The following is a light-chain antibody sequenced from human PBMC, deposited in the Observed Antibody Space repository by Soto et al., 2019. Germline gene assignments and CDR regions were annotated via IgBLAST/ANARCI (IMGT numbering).Light chain of an antibody. J-gene: IGKJ2*01. Sequence: DIQMTQSPSSLSASVGDRVTITCRASQSISSYLNWYQQKPGKAPKLLIYGASSLQSGVPSRFSGSGSGTDFSLTISSLQPEDFATYYCQQSYSTPMYTFGQGTKLEIK. V-gene: IGKV1-39*01. CDR3: QQSYSTPMYT. CDR2: GAS. CDR1: QSISSY.